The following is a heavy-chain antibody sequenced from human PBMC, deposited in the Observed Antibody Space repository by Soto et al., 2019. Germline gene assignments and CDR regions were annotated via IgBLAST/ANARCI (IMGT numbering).Heavy chain of an antibody. Sequence: SVKVSCKASGGTFSSYAISWVRQAPGQGLEWMGGIIPIFGTANYAQKFQGRVTITADKSTSTAYMELSSLRSEDTAVYYCARDRGGSYYSSPYYYYYGMDVWGQGTTVTVSS. J-gene: IGHJ6*02. CDR1: GGTFSSYA. CDR3: ARDRGGSYYSSPYYYYYGMDV. V-gene: IGHV1-69*06. D-gene: IGHD1-26*01. CDR2: IIPIFGTA.